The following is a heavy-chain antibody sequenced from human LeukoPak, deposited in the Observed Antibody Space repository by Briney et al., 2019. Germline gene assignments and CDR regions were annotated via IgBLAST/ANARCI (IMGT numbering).Heavy chain of an antibody. J-gene: IGHJ4*02. Sequence: SETLSLTCAVSGGSISSGGYSWRWIRQPPGRGLEWIGYIYHSGSTYYSPSLKSRVTISVDRSKNQFSLKLSSVTAADTAVYYCARGRGGYNMPPGYWGQGTLVTVSS. CDR2: IYHSGST. CDR1: GGSISSGGYS. D-gene: IGHD5-24*01. V-gene: IGHV4-30-2*01. CDR3: ARGRGGYNMPPGY.